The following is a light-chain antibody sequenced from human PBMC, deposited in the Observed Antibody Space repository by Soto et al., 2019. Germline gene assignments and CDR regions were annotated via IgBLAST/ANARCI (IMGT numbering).Light chain of an antibody. CDR1: QSVSSN. CDR3: QQYNNWLT. Sequence: EIVMTQSPATLSVSPGERATLSCRASQSVSSNLAWYQQKPGQAPRLLIYGASTRATGIPARFSGSGSGTEXTLTISSLQSEDFAVYYCQQYNNWLTFGGGTKVEIK. J-gene: IGKJ4*01. CDR2: GAS. V-gene: IGKV3-15*01.